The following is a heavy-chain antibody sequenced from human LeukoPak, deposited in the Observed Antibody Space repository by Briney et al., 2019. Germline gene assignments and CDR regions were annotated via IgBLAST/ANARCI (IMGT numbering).Heavy chain of an antibody. CDR3: AKGVASSIWNAMDV. Sequence: GGSLRLSCAAFGFPFSGYGMNWVRQAPGKGLEWVTVISDDARNEDYTDSVKGRFTISRDNSKNILYLQMNSLRVEDTAVYYCAKGVASSIWNAMDVWGQGTLVTVSS. J-gene: IGHJ4*02. CDR2: ISDDARNE. CDR1: GFPFSGYG. V-gene: IGHV3-30*18. D-gene: IGHD1-1*01.